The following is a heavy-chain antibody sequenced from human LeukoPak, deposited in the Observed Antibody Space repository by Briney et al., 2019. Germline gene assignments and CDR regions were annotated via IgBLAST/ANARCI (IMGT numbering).Heavy chain of an antibody. Sequence: GGSLRLSCVASGFTFSNYDMNWVRQAPGKGLEWVSIIYSGGSTFYADSVKGRFTISRDNSKNTLYLQMNSLRAEDTAVYYCARGGSYLSAFDIWGQGTMVTVSS. J-gene: IGHJ3*02. V-gene: IGHV3-53*01. CDR2: IYSGGST. CDR3: ARGGSYLSAFDI. CDR1: GFTFSNYD. D-gene: IGHD1-26*01.